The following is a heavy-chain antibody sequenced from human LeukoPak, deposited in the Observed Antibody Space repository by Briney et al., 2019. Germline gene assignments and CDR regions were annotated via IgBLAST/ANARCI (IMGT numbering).Heavy chain of an antibody. V-gene: IGHV4-39*01. Sequence: SETLSLTCTVSGGSISSYYWGWIRQPPGKGLEWIGSIYYSGSTYYNPSLKSRVTISVDTSKNQFSLKLSSVTAADTAVYYCARRLKRWLQFYAFDIWGQGTMVTVSS. D-gene: IGHD5-24*01. CDR1: GGSISSYY. CDR2: IYYSGST. CDR3: ARRLKRWLQFYAFDI. J-gene: IGHJ3*02.